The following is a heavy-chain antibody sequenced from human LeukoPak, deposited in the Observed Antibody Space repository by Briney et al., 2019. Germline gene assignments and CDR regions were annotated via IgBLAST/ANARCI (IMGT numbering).Heavy chain of an antibody. Sequence: GGSLRLSCANSGFTFSRFAMSWVRQAPGKGLEWVSTISTSGASTYYADSVRGRFTISRDNSKNTLYLQMKSLRAEDTAVYYCAKDWKGYGDFHAFDVWGQGTMVTVSS. CDR1: GFTFSRFA. CDR3: AKDWKGYGDFHAFDV. CDR2: ISTSGAST. D-gene: IGHD4-17*01. V-gene: IGHV3-23*01. J-gene: IGHJ3*01.